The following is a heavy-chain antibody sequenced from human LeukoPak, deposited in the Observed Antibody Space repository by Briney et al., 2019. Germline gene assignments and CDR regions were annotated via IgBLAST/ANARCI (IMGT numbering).Heavy chain of an antibody. CDR2: IYTSGST. J-gene: IGHJ5*02. Sequence: SETLSLTCTVSGGSISSYYWSWIRQPAGKGLEWIGRIYTSGSTNHNPSLKSRVTMSVDTSKNQFSLKLSSVTAADTAVYYCARESVRGVLNWFDPWGQGTLVTVSS. CDR3: ARESVRGVLNWFDP. CDR1: GGSISSYY. V-gene: IGHV4-4*07. D-gene: IGHD3-10*01.